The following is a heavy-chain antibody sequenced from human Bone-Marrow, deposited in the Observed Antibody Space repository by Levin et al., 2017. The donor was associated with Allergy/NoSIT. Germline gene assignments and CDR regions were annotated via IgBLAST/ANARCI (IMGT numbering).Heavy chain of an antibody. CDR3: AREGGYTNAGAFDI. J-gene: IGHJ3*02. D-gene: IGHD5-18*01. CDR2: ISNDGRNE. Sequence: LSLTCAASGFSLRNYAMHWVRQAPGKGLEWVAVISNDGRNEISADSVKGRFTISRDNSKNTLYLQMNSLRAEDTAVYFCAREGGYTNAGAFDIWGQGTMVTVSS. CDR1: GFSLRNYA. V-gene: IGHV3-30*03.